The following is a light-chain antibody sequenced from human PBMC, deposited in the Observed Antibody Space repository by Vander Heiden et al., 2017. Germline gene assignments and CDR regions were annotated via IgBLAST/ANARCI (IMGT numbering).Light chain of an antibody. Sequence: DIQITQSPSSLSESIGDTVTLPCQASQALPHHLTWYQQRPGRAPCRLIYNASFLERGVPERFSGTGSGTHFTLTINSLQVDDVATYHCKQYDVRPLAFGQGTQLDIK. CDR3: KQYDVRPLA. CDR2: NAS. J-gene: IGKJ5*01. CDR1: QALPHH. V-gene: IGKV1-33*01.